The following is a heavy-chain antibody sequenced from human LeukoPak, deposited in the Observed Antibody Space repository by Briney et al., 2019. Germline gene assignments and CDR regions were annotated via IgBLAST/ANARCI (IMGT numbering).Heavy chain of an antibody. J-gene: IGHJ4*02. CDR3: VTEVRRPYFDS. V-gene: IGHV3-30*04. D-gene: IGHD4-17*01. CDR1: GFTFSSYA. CDR2: ISYDGSNK. Sequence: GRSLRLSCAASGFTFSSYAMHWVRQAPGKGLEWVAVISYDGSNKYYADSVKGRFTISRDNSENTLYLQMNSLRPEDTAVYYCVTEVRRPYFDSWGQGTLVTVSS.